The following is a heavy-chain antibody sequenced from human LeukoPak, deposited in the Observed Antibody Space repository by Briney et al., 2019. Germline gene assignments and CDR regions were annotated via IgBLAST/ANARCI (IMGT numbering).Heavy chain of an antibody. D-gene: IGHD5-12*01. V-gene: IGHV1-2*04. Sequence: ASVKVSCKASGYTFTGYYVHWVRQAPGQGLEWMGWINPNSGGTNYAQKFQGWVTMTRDTSISTAYMELSRLRSDDTAVYYCARGEATTSPYYYGMDVWGQGTTVTVSS. CDR2: INPNSGGT. CDR1: GYTFTGYY. CDR3: ARGEATTSPYYYGMDV. J-gene: IGHJ6*02.